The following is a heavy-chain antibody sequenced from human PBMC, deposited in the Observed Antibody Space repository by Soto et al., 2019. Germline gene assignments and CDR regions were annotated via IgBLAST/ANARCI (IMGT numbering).Heavy chain of an antibody. D-gene: IGHD6-13*01. Sequence: PGGSLRLSCAASGFTFSSYAMHWVRQAPGKGLECVAVISYDGSNKYYADSVKGRFTISRDNSNNTLYLQMNSLRAEDTAVYYCAKSRIAAAGWDFWGQGTLVTVSS. CDR2: ISYDGSNK. CDR1: GFTFSSYA. J-gene: IGHJ4*02. V-gene: IGHV3-30-3*02. CDR3: AKSRIAAAGWDF.